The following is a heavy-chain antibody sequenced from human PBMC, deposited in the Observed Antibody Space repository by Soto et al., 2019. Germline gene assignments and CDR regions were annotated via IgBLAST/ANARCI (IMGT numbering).Heavy chain of an antibody. V-gene: IGHV6-1*01. CDR1: GDSVSSNSAA. CDR3: ARDDYVWGSYPVPYFDI. CDR2: TYYRSKWYN. J-gene: IGHJ3*02. Sequence: SQTLSLTCVISGDSVSSNSAAWNWIRQSPSRGLEWLGRTYYRSKWYNDYAVSVKSRITINPDTSKNQFSLQLNSVTPEDTAVYYCARDDYVWGSYPVPYFDIWGQGTMVTVSS. D-gene: IGHD3-16*02.